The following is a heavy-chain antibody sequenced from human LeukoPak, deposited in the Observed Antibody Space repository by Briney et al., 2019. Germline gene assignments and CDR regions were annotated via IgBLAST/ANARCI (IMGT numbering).Heavy chain of an antibody. V-gene: IGHV3-74*01. D-gene: IGHD3-16*01. J-gene: IGHJ4*02. CDR2: IKSDGSST. CDR1: GFPFSSYW. Sequence: GGSLRLSCAASGFPFSSYWMDWVRHAPGKGLVWVSRIKSDGSSTNYADSGKGRFTISRDNAKNTLYLQMNSLRAEDTAVYYCARVWGGSTFDYWGQATLVTVSS. CDR3: ARVWGGSTFDY.